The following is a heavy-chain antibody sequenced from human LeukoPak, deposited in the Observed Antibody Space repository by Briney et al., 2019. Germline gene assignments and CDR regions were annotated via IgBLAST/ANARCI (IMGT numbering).Heavy chain of an antibody. CDR2: INSHGSST. J-gene: IGHJ5*02. CDR1: GFTFSSYW. V-gene: IGHV3-74*01. D-gene: IGHD1-26*01. Sequence: GGSLRLSCAASGFTFSSYWMHGARRAPGKGLVCASRINSHGSSTSYADSVKGRFAISRDNAKHTLYLQMHPQTSGDTRVYYCARGPSGRGSWFDPWGQGTLVTVSS. CDR3: ARGPSGRGSWFDP.